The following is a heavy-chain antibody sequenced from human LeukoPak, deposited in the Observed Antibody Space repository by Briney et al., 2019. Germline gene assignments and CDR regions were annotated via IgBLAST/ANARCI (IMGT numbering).Heavy chain of an antibody. CDR1: GGSFSGYY. V-gene: IGHV4-34*01. CDR2: INHSGST. J-gene: IGHJ6*03. CDR3: AIGRSFYYYYYYMDV. Sequence: SETLSLTCAVYGGSFSGYYWSWIRQPPGKGLEWIGEINHSGSTNYNPSLKSRVTISVDTSKNQYSLKLSSVTAADTAVYYCAIGRSFYYYYYYMDVWGKGTTVTVSS. D-gene: IGHD6-13*01.